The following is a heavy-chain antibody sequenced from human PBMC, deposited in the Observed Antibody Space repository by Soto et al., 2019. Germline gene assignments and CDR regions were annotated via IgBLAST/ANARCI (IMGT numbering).Heavy chain of an antibody. CDR3: ARDLGRDIVGARVGYFDY. CDR2: IIPIFGTA. V-gene: IGHV1-69*01. J-gene: IGHJ4*02. Sequence: QVQLVQSGAEVKKPGSSVKVSCKASGGTFSSYAISWVRQAPGQGLEWMGGIIPIFGTANYAQKFQGRVTITADESTSTAYMELSRLRSEDTAVYYCARDLGRDIVGARVGYFDYWGQGTLVTVSS. D-gene: IGHD1-26*01. CDR1: GGTFSSYA.